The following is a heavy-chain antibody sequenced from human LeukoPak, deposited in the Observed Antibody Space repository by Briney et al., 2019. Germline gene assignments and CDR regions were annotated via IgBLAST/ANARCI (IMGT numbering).Heavy chain of an antibody. J-gene: IGHJ6*02. D-gene: IGHD1-26*01. CDR1: GYSFTSYW. CDR2: IYPGDSDT. V-gene: IGHV5-51*01. Sequence: GESLKISCKGSGYSFTSYWIGWVRQMPGKGLEWMGIIYPGDSDTRYSPSFQGQVTISADKSISTAYLQWSSLKASDTAMYYCARLEGIVGATNIANGMDVWGQGTTVTVSS. CDR3: ARLEGIVGATNIANGMDV.